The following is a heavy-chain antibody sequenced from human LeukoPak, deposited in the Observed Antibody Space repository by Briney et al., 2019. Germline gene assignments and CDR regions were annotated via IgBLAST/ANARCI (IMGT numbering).Heavy chain of an antibody. CDR3: AKDQVVRGVINDYYFDY. CDR1: GFAFNSYA. Sequence: GGSLRLSCAASGFAFNSYAMSWVRQAPGKGLEWVSAISGSGGSTYYADSVKGRFTISRDNSKNTLYLQMNSLRAEDTAVYYCAKDQVVRGVINDYYFDYWGQGTLVTVSS. CDR2: ISGSGGST. D-gene: IGHD3-10*01. V-gene: IGHV3-23*01. J-gene: IGHJ4*02.